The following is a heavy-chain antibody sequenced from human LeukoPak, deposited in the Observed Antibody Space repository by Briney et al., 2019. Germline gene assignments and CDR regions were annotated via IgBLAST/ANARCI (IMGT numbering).Heavy chain of an antibody. J-gene: IGHJ4*02. CDR1: GGSMSPYH. Sequence: PSETLSLTCTVSGGSMSPYHWGWIRQPPGKGLEWNGYIYYSESTNYIPSLKSRVPISVDTSKNQFYLKLSSVTAADTAIYYCARAVSSRFDYWGQGTLVTVSS. D-gene: IGHD5/OR15-5a*01. V-gene: IGHV4-59*12. CDR3: ARAVSSRFDY. CDR2: IYYSEST.